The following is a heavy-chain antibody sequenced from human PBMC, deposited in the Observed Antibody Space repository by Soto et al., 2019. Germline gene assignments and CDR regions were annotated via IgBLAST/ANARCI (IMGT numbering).Heavy chain of an antibody. J-gene: IGHJ4*02. CDR3: AKDNDDILTGYSNY. CDR1: GFTFSRYA. D-gene: IGHD3-9*01. V-gene: IGHV3-23*01. Sequence: PGGSLRLSCAAPGFTFSRYAMSWVRQAPGKGLEWVSAISGSGGSTYYADSVKGRFTISRDNSKNTLSLQMNSLRAEDTAVYYCAKDNDDILTGYSNYWGQGTLVTVSS. CDR2: ISGSGGST.